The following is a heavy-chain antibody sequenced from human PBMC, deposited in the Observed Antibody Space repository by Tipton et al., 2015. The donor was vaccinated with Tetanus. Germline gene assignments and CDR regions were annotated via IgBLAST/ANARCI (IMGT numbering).Heavy chain of an antibody. CDR2: INAGNGNT. Sequence: QLVQSGAEVKKPGASVKVSCKASGYTFTSYAMHWVRQAPGQRLEWMGWINAGNGNTKYSQKFQGRVTITRDTSASTAYMELSSLRSEDTAVYYCARATYCSSTSCYLGDYWGQGTLVTVSS. V-gene: IGHV1-3*01. CDR1: GYTFTSYA. J-gene: IGHJ4*02. D-gene: IGHD2-2*01. CDR3: ARATYCSSTSCYLGDY.